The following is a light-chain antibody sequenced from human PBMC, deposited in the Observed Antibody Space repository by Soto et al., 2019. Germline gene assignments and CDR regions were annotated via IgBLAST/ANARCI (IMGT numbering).Light chain of an antibody. J-gene: IGLJ1*01. Sequence: QSVLTQPASVSGSPGQSIAISCTGTSSDVGAYNYVCWYQQYPGKAPKLMIYDVNIRPSGVSDRFSGSKSGNTASLTIPGLQAQDEADYYCSSYTSTNTLVFGTGTKVTVL. CDR1: SSDVGAYNY. V-gene: IGLV2-14*03. CDR2: DVN. CDR3: SSYTSTNTLV.